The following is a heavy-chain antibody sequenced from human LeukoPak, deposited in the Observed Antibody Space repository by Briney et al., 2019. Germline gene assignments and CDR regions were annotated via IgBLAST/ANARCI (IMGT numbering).Heavy chain of an antibody. J-gene: IGHJ4*02. V-gene: IGHV4-34*01. CDR2: INHSGST. CDR1: GFTFSSYA. Sequence: PGGSLRLSCAASGFTFSSYAMSWIRQPPGKGLEWIGEINHSGSTNYNPSLKSRVIISLDTSKNQFSLKLSSMTAADTAVYYCASTERCSTTCPLDYWGQGTLVTVSS. CDR3: ASTERCSTTCPLDY. D-gene: IGHD2-2*01.